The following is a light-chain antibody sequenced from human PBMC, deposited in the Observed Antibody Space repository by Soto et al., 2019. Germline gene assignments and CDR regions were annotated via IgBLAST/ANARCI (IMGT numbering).Light chain of an antibody. Sequence: EIVMTQSPATLSVSPGERATLSCRASQSVSSNLAWSQQKPGQAHRLLIYGASTRANGIPARFSGSGSGTEFTLTISSLQSEDFAVYYCQQYNNWPGTFGQGTKVEIK. CDR3: QQYNNWPGT. CDR1: QSVSSN. V-gene: IGKV3-15*01. CDR2: GAS. J-gene: IGKJ1*01.